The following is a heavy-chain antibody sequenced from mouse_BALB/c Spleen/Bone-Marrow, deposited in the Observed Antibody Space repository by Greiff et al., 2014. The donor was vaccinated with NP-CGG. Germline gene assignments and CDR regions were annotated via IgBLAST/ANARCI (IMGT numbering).Heavy chain of an antibody. V-gene: IGHV1-87*01. Sequence: QVQLQQSGAELARPGASVKLSCKASGYTFTGYWVQWVKQRPGQGLEWIGTIYPGDGDTRYTQKFKGKATLTADKSSSTAYMQLSSLASEYSAVYYCSRSNYPYAMDYWGQGTSVTVSS. D-gene: IGHD2-5*01. CDR2: IYPGDGDT. J-gene: IGHJ4*01. CDR3: SRSNYPYAMDY. CDR1: GYTFTGYW.